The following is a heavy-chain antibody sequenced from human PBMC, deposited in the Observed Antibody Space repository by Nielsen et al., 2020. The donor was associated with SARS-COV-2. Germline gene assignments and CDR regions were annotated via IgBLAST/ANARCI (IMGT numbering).Heavy chain of an antibody. J-gene: IGHJ6*03. CDR3: ARDQMFRAVHYFYHYNMDV. CDR2: ISSSSSTI. V-gene: IGHV3-48*01. Sequence: GESLKISCAASGFTFSSYSMNWVRQAPGKGLEWVSYISSSSSTIYYADSVKGRFTISRDGSKNTLFLQMNSLGPEDTAVYFCARDQMFRAVHYFYHYNMDVWGKGTTVSVSS. CDR1: GFTFSSYS. D-gene: IGHD3-10*02.